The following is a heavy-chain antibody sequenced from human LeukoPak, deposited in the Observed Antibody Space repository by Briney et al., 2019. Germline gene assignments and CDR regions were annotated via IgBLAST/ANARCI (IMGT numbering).Heavy chain of an antibody. D-gene: IGHD2-21*01. CDR2: IYNSGST. CDR3: ARDSGPCGGECYSV. CDR1: GGSISSYY. J-gene: IGHJ4*02. Sequence: SETLSLTCTVSGGSISSYYWSWIRQPAGKGLEWIWRIYNSGSTNYNPSLKSRVTMSVDTSKNQFSLKLSSVTTADTAVYYCARDSGPCGGECYSVWGQGTLVTVSS. V-gene: IGHV4-4*07.